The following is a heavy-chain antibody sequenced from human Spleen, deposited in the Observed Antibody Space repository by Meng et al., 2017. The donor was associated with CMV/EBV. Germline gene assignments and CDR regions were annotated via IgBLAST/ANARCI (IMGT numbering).Heavy chain of an antibody. Sequence: GESLKISCAASSIAFNAYDMHWVRQAAGKGLEWVAFIPYKGDKQYYADSVKGRFTISRDNPKSTLYLQMNSLTSEDTAVYYCAREYRLKYDSSGFDFWGQGTLVTVSS. CDR1: SIAFNAYD. CDR2: IPYKGDKQ. D-gene: IGHD3-22*01. J-gene: IGHJ4*02. V-gene: IGHV3-30*02. CDR3: AREYRLKYDSSGFDF.